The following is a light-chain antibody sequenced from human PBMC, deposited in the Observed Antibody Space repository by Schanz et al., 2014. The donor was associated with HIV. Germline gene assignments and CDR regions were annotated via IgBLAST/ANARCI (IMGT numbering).Light chain of an antibody. Sequence: QSVLTQPASVSGSPGQSITISCTGTSSDVGVFNYVSWYQQHPGKAPKLMIYDVSNRPSGVSNRFSGSKSGNTASLTISGLQAEDEAVYYCSSYTSSSPVVFGGGTKLTVL. V-gene: IGLV2-14*03. CDR3: SSYTSSSPVV. CDR2: DVS. CDR1: SSDVGVFNY. J-gene: IGLJ2*01.